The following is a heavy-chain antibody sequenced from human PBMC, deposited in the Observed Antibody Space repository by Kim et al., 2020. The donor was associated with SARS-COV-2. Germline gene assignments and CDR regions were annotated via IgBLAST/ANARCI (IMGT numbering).Heavy chain of an antibody. V-gene: IGHV3-23*01. J-gene: IGHJ4*02. CDR3: ASPKVTPN. CDR2: GNT. Sequence: GNTYSADSAKGRFTIARDKSTNTLYLQMNSLRAEDTAVYYCASPKVTPNWGQGTLVTVSS.